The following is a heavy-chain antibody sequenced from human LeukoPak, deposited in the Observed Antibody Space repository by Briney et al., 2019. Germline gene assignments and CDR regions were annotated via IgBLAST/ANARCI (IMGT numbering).Heavy chain of an antibody. CDR1: GFTFSSYW. CDR3: ATPPTVTRNY. J-gene: IGHJ4*02. D-gene: IGHD4-17*01. CDR2: ISSSGSTI. V-gene: IGHV3-48*04. Sequence: GGSLRLSWAASGFTFSSYWMSWVRQAPGKGLEWVSYISSSGSTIYYADSVKGRFTISRDNAKNSLYLQMNSLRAEDTAVYYCATPPTVTRNYWGQGTLVTVSS.